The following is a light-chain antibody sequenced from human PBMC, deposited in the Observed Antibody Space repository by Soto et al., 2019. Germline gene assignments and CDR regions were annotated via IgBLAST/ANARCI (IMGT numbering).Light chain of an antibody. Sequence: DIQMTPSPSTLSASVGDRVTITCRASQSISRSLAWYQHKPGKAPNLLIYDACSLESGVPSSCSGSGFGTELTLTISSLQPDDFATYYCQQYNSYLLTFGPGTKVDI. V-gene: IGKV1-5*01. CDR2: DAC. J-gene: IGKJ3*01. CDR3: QQYNSYLLT. CDR1: QSISRS.